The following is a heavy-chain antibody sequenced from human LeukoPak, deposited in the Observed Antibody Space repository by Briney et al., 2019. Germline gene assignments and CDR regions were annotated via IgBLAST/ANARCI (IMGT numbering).Heavy chain of an antibody. J-gene: IGHJ4*02. CDR2: INHSGST. CDR3: ARGRRVDY. Sequence: SETLSLTCAVYGGSFSGYYWSWIRQPPGKGLEWIGEINHSGSTNYNPSLKSRVTISVDTSKNQFSLKLSSVTAADTAVYYCARGRRVDYGGEGTLVTVSS. CDR1: GGSFSGYY. V-gene: IGHV4-34*01.